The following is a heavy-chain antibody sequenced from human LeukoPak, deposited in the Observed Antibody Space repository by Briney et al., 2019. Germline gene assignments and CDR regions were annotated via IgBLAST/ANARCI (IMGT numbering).Heavy chain of an antibody. CDR2: INPNSGGT. CDR1: GYTFTGYY. Sequence: ASVKVSCKASGYTFTGYYMHWVRQAPGQGLEWMGWINPNSGGTNYAQKFQGWVTMTRDTSISTAYMELSRLRSGDTAVYYCARAADGYSSSWYIDYWGQGTLVTVSS. J-gene: IGHJ4*02. V-gene: IGHV1-2*04. D-gene: IGHD6-13*01. CDR3: ARAADGYSSSWYIDY.